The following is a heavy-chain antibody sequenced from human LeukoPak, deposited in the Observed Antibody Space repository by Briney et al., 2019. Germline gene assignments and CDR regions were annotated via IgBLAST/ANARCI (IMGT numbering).Heavy chain of an antibody. CDR1: GFTFSSYS. CDR3: AKGHQIGYHYNMDV. Sequence: GGSLRLSCAASGFTFSSYSMNWVRQAPGKGLEWVSSISSSSSYIYYADLVKGRFTISRDNAKNSLYLQMNSLRAEDTAVYYCAKGHQIGYHYNMDVWGKGTTVTVSS. V-gene: IGHV3-21*01. J-gene: IGHJ6*03. D-gene: IGHD2/OR15-2a*01. CDR2: ISSSSSYI.